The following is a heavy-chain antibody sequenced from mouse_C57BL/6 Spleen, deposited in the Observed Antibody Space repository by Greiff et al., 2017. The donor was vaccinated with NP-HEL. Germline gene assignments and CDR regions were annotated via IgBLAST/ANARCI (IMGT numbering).Heavy chain of an antibody. D-gene: IGHD4-1*02. CDR2: IDPSDSYT. CDR3: ARRTSQLLTYAMDY. V-gene: IGHV1-69*01. CDR1: GYTFTSYW. Sequence: QVQLQQPGAELVMPGASVKLSCKASGYTFTSYWMHWVKQRPGQGLEWIGEIDPSDSYTNYNQKFKGKSTLTVDKSSSTAYMQLSSLTSEDSAVYYCARRTSQLLTYAMDYWGQGTSVTVSS. J-gene: IGHJ4*01.